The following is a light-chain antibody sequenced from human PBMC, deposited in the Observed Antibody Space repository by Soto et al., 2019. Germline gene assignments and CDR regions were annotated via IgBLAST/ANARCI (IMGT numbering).Light chain of an antibody. CDR1: NIGSKS. V-gene: IGLV3-21*01. CDR3: RVWDIISDVV. J-gene: IGLJ2*01. CDR2: DDS. Sequence: SYELTQPPSVSVAPGETATITCGGNNIGSKSVHWYQRKSGQAPVMVMYDDSDRPSGIPERFSGSNSGNTATLTISRVEAGDEADYYCRVWDIISDVVFGGGTKVTVL.